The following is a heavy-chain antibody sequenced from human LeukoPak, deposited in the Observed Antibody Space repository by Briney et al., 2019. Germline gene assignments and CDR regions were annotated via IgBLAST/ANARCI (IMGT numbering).Heavy chain of an antibody. Sequence: SQTLSLTCTLSGGSLSSYYWTWIRQPPGEGLEWIGYIYYSGSTNYNPSLKSRVTMSVDTSKNQFSLKLNSVTAADTAVYYCARSGTLTGYLYWGQGALVTVSS. V-gene: IGHV4-59*01. D-gene: IGHD3-9*01. CDR1: GGSLSSYY. CDR3: ARSGTLTGYLY. CDR2: IYYSGST. J-gene: IGHJ4*02.